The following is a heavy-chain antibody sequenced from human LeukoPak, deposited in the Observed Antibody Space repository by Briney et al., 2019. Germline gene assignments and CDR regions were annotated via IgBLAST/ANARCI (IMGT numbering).Heavy chain of an antibody. Sequence: ASVKVSCRACGYTFTGYYMHWVRQAPGQGFEWMGWINPNSGGTNYAQKFQGWVTMTRDTSISTAYMELSRLRSDDTAVYYCARVQGSSHWNSDYWGQGTLVTVSS. D-gene: IGHD6-6*01. CDR2: INPNSGGT. CDR3: ARVQGSSHWNSDY. CDR1: GYTFTGYY. J-gene: IGHJ4*02. V-gene: IGHV1-2*04.